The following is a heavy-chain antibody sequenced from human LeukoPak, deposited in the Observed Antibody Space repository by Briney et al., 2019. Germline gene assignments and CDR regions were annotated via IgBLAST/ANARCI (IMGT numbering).Heavy chain of an antibody. V-gene: IGHV4-34*01. CDR3: ASQGYDSSGYHYRYYFDY. CDR2: INHSGST. Sequence: SETLSLTCAVYGGSFSGYYWSWIRQPPGKGLEWIGEINHSGSTNYNPSLKSRVTISVDTSKNQFSLKLSSVTAADTAVYYCASQGYDSSGYHYRYYFDYWGQGTLVTVSS. D-gene: IGHD3-22*01. CDR1: GGSFSGYY. J-gene: IGHJ4*02.